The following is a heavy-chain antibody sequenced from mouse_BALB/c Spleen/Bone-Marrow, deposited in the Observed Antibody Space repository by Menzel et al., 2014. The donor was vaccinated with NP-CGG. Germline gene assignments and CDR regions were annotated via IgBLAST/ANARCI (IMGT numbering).Heavy chain of an antibody. J-gene: IGHJ4*01. V-gene: IGHV1-7*01. Sequence: VQLQQSAAELAKPGASVTMSRKASGYTFTSYWMHWVKQRPGQGLEWIGYINPSTGYTEYNQKFKDKATLTADKSSSTAYMQVGSLTSGDSAGCYCERIFPFYEVVVTYCDAVDYWGQGPSGSVSS. D-gene: IGHD1-3*01. CDR2: INPSTGYT. CDR1: GYTFTSYW. CDR3: ERIFPFYEVVVTYCDAVDY.